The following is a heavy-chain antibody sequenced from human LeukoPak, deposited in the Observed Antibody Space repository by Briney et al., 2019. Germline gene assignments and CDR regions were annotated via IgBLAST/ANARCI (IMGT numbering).Heavy chain of an antibody. V-gene: IGHV3-48*01. D-gene: IGHD1-26*01. CDR1: GFTFSSYR. CDR3: ARDGRYSGSYYPEYYFDY. J-gene: IGHJ4*02. Sequence: GGSLRLSCAASGFTFSSYRMNWVRQAPGKGLEWVSYISSSSSTIYYADSVKGRFTISRDNAKSSLYLQMNSLRAEDTAVYYCARDGRYSGSYYPEYYFDYWGQGTLVTVSS. CDR2: ISSSSSTI.